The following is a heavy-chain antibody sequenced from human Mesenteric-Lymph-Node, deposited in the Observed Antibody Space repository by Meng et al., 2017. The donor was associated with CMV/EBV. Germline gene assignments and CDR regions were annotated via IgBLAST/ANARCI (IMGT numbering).Heavy chain of an antibody. CDR2: IKQDGSEK. D-gene: IGHD2-21*01. Sequence: GESLKISCAASGFTFSDFWMNWVRQAPGKGLELVAKIKQDGSEKYYVDSVMGRFTISRDNAKNTLYLQMNSLRDEDTAVYYCAPQLGGVRTYWGQGTVVTVSS. CDR1: GFTFSDFW. J-gene: IGHJ4*02. CDR3: APQLGGVRTY. V-gene: IGHV3-7*01.